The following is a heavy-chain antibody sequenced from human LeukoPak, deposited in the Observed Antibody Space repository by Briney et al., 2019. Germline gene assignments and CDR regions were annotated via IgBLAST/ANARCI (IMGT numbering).Heavy chain of an antibody. CDR2: IWYDGSNK. Sequence: PGGSLRLSCAASGFTFSSYGMHWVRQAPGKGLEWVAVIWYDGSNKYYADSVKGRFTISRDNSKNTLYLQMNSLRAEDTAVYYCARDYKPYYYGSGSCDYWGQGTLVTVSS. D-gene: IGHD3-10*01. CDR1: GFTFSSYG. J-gene: IGHJ4*02. CDR3: ARDYKPYYYGSGSCDY. V-gene: IGHV3-33*01.